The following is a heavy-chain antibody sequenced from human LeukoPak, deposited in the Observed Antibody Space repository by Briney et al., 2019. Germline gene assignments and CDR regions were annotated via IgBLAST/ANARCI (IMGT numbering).Heavy chain of an antibody. J-gene: IGHJ4*02. CDR3: ANGLSPDY. CDR1: GFTFSSYA. V-gene: IGHV3-23*01. Sequence: GGSLRLSCAASGFTFSSYAMTWVRQAPGKGLEWVSGISDSGDGTYYADSVKGRFTISRDDSKNTLYLQMNSLRDGDTALYYCANGLSPDYWGQGTLVTVSS. D-gene: IGHD4/OR15-4a*01. CDR2: ISDSGDGT.